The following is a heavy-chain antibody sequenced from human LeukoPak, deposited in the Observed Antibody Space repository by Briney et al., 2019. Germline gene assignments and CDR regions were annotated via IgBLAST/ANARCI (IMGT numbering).Heavy chain of an antibody. V-gene: IGHV4-30-4*01. Sequence: PSQTLSLTCTVSGGSISSGDYYCSWIRQPPGKGLEWIGYIYYSGSTYYNPSLKSRVTISVDTSKNQFSLKLSSVTAADTAVYYCAREVVAALNWFDPWGQGTLVTVSS. CDR3: AREVVAALNWFDP. CDR1: GGSISSGDYY. J-gene: IGHJ5*02. D-gene: IGHD2-15*01. CDR2: IYYSGST.